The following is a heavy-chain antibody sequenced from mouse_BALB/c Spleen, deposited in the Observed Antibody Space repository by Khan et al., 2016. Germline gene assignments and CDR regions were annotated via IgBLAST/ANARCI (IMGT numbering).Heavy chain of an antibody. CDR2: ISYSGST. V-gene: IGHV3-2*02. CDR3: ARTARIKY. CDR1: GYSITSGYG. Sequence: EVQLQESGPGLVKPSQSLSLTCTVTGYSITSGYGWNWIRQFPGNKLEWMGYISYSGSTNYNPSIKSRISITRATSKNQFFLQLNSVTTEDTATYYCARTARIKYWGQGTTLAVSS. D-gene: IGHD1-2*01. J-gene: IGHJ2*01.